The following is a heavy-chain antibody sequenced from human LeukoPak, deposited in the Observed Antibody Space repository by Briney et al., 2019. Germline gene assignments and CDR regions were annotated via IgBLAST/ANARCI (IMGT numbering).Heavy chain of an antibody. Sequence: GGSLRLSCAASGFTFSHYRMSWVRQAPGKGLEWVANTKQDGSEIYYVDSVKGRFTISRDNAKNSLYLRMNSLRAEDTAIYYCARVENNYYYRWGQGTLVTVSS. CDR2: TKQDGSEI. D-gene: IGHD3-22*01. J-gene: IGHJ1*01. V-gene: IGHV3-7*01. CDR3: ARVENNYYYR. CDR1: GFTFSHYR.